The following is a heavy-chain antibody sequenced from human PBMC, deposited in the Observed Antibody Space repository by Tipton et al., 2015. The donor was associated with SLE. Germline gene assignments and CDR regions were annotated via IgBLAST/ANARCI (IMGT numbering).Heavy chain of an antibody. CDR1: GGSISFYS. CDR3: AREPRNRAPYGMDV. V-gene: IGHV4-59*12. Sequence: TLSLTCSVSGGSISFYSWNWIRQSPGKGLEWIGYTYYTGNNNYNPSLKSRVSISVDTSKNQFSLTLTSVKAADTAVYFCAREPRNRAPYGMDVWGRGTTVTVSS. CDR2: TYYTGNN. D-gene: IGHD3-10*01. J-gene: IGHJ6*02.